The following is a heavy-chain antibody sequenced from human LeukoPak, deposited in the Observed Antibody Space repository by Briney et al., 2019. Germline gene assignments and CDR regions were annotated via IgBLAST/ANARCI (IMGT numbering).Heavy chain of an antibody. Sequence: SETLSLTCTVSGGSISSYYRSWIRQPPGKGLEWIGYIYYSGSTNYNPSLKSRVTISVDTSKNQFSLRLSSVTAADTAVYYCATWRTAKTGFDYWGQGTLVTVSS. CDR1: GGSISSYY. CDR2: IYYSGST. J-gene: IGHJ4*02. V-gene: IGHV4-59*08. D-gene: IGHD1-1*01. CDR3: ATWRTAKTGFDY.